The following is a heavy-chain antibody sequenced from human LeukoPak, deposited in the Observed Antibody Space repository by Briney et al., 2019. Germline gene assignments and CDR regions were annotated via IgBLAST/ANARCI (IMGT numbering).Heavy chain of an antibody. V-gene: IGHV3-30-3*01. J-gene: IGHJ5*01. Sequence: GGSLRLSCTASGFTFTRNCMHWVRQAPGKGLERVAAIPHDGSSALYADSVKGRFIISRDNSKNTQYIQMNSLRIEDSAVYYCATGSDFYYDSWGQGILVTVSS. CDR1: GFTFTRNC. D-gene: IGHD1-26*01. CDR2: IPHDGSSA. CDR3: ATGSDFYYDS.